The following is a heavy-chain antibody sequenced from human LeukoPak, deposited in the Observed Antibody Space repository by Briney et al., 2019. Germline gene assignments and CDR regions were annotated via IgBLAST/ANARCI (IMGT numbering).Heavy chain of an antibody. D-gene: IGHD3-22*01. Sequence: EASVKVSCKASGYTFTNYEINWVRQASGQGLEWMGWMNPNSGDTAYAQKFQGRLTMTRSTSISTAYMELSSLRSEDTAVYYCARGLGSYDSSELTWPMISFWGQGTVVTVSS. CDR3: ARGLGSYDSSELTWPMISF. J-gene: IGHJ4*02. CDR2: MNPNSGDT. V-gene: IGHV1-8*01. CDR1: GYTFTNYE.